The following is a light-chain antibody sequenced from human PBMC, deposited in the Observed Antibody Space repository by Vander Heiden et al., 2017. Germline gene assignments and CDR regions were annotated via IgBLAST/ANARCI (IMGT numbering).Light chain of an antibody. CDR2: GNS. Sequence: QSVLTQPPSVSGAPGPRVTISCTGSSPNIGAGYVVHWYQQLPGTAPKLLIYGNSNRPSGVPDRFSGSKSGTSASLAITGLQAEDEADYYCQSYDSSLSGSVFGGGTKLTVL. J-gene: IGLJ2*01. V-gene: IGLV1-40*01. CDR1: SPNIGAGYV. CDR3: QSYDSSLSGSV.